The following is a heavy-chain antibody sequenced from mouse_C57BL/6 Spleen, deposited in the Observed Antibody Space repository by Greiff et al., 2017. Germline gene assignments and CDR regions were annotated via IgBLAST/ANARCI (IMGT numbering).Heavy chain of an antibody. J-gene: IGHJ1*03. CDR2: ISSGGSYT. CDR1: GFTFSSYG. CDR3: ARQITTVLATDWYVGV. Sequence: EVMLVESGGDLVKPGGSLKLSCAASGFTFSSYGMSWVRQTPDKRLEWVATISSGGSYTYYPDSVKGRFTISRDNAKNTLYLQMSSLKTEDTAMYYCARQITTVLATDWYVGVWGTGTTVSVSS. V-gene: IGHV5-6*02. D-gene: IGHD1-1*01.